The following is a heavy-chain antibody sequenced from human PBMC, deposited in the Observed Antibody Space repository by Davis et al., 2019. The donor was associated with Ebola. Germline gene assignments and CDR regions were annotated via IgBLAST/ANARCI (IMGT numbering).Heavy chain of an antibody. V-gene: IGHV3-23*01. D-gene: IGHD3-10*01. CDR2: ISGSGGST. Sequence: GGSLRLSCAASGFTFSSYAMSWVRQAPGKGLEWVSAISGSGGSTYYADSVKGRFTISRDTSTVYLQMNSLRVEDTAVYYCAKIEAYGSGNYFDYWGQGTLVTISS. J-gene: IGHJ4*02. CDR3: AKIEAYGSGNYFDY. CDR1: GFTFSSYA.